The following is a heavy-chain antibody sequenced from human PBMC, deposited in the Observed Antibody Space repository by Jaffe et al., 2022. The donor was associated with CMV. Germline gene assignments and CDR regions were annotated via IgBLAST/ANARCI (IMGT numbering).Heavy chain of an antibody. D-gene: IGHD3-3*02. Sequence: QLQLQESGPRLVKPSETLSLTCTVSGGSMSNSGYYWGWVRQPPGKGLEWIGSIYYAGSTYYNPSLNSRVTVSVDTSKNQFSLRLSSVTAADTAVYYCAKRNQFAFSELWGQGTLVTVSS. CDR3: AKRNQFAFSEL. V-gene: IGHV4-39*01. CDR2: IYYAGST. CDR1: GGSMSNSGYY. J-gene: IGHJ4*02.